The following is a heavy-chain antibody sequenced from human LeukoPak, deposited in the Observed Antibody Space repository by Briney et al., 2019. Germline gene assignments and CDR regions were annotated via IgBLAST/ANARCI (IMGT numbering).Heavy chain of an antibody. CDR1: GFTFSSYW. J-gene: IGHJ6*02. Sequence: GGSLRLSCAASGFTFSSYWMHLVRQAPGKGLVWVSRINSDGSSTSYAASVKGRFTISRDNAKNTLYLQMNSLRAEDTAVYYCARMNVLRYFDWFPPGSTLGYGMDVWGQGTTVTVSS. V-gene: IGHV3-74*01. CDR2: INSDGSST. CDR3: ARMNVLRYFDWFPPGSTLGYGMDV. D-gene: IGHD3-9*01.